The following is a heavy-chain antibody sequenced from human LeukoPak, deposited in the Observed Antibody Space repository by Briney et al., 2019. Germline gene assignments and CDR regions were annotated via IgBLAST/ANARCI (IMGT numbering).Heavy chain of an antibody. CDR1: GGSFSGYY. CDR3: ARVPYYDYVWGSYRRNWFDP. V-gene: IGHV4-34*01. CDR2: INHSGST. Sequence: ETLSLTCAVYGGSFSGYYWSWIRQPPGKGLEWIGEINHSGSTNYNPSLKSRATISVDTSKNQFSLKLSSVTAADTAVYYCARVPYYDYVWGSYRRNWFDPWGQGTLVTVSS. J-gene: IGHJ5*02. D-gene: IGHD3-16*02.